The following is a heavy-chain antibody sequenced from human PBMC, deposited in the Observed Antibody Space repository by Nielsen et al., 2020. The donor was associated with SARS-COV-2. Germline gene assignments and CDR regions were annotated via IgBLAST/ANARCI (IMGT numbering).Heavy chain of an antibody. J-gene: IGHJ4*02. D-gene: IGHD3-10*01. CDR2: INPSGGST. Sequence: WVRQAPGQGLEWMGIINPSGGSTSYAQKFQGWVTMTRDTSISTAYMELSRLRSDDTAVYYCARTRAHHYYGSGSMNFDYWGQGTPVTVSS. V-gene: IGHV1-46*01. CDR3: ARTRAHHYYGSGSMNFDY.